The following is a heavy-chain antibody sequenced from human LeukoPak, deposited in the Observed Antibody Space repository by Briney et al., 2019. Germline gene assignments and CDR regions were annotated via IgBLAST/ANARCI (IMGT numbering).Heavy chain of an antibody. V-gene: IGHV1-46*01. CDR1: GYTXTSYY. Sequence: ASVKVSCKASGYTXTSYYMHWVRQXXGQGLEWMGIINPSXGSTSYAQKFQGRVTMTRDTSTSTVYMELSSLRSEDTAVYYCARGDSSGWYDDYYYYYGMDVWGQGTTVTVSS. CDR3: ARGDSSGWYDDYYYYYGMDV. CDR2: INPSXGST. D-gene: IGHD6-19*01. J-gene: IGHJ6*02.